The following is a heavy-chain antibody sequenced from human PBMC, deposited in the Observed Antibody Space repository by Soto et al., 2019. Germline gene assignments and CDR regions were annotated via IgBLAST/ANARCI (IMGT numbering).Heavy chain of an antibody. CDR2: ISYDGSNK. CDR1: GFTFSSYA. J-gene: IGHJ6*02. CDR3: AREILRQLWFYYGMDV. D-gene: IGHD5-18*01. Sequence: QVQLVESGGGVVQPGRSLRLSCAASGFTFSSYAMHWVRQAPGKGLEWVAVISYDGSNKYYADSVKGRFTISRDNSKKRMYLQMNSLRADDTAVYYCAREILRQLWFYYGMDVWGQGTTVTVSS. V-gene: IGHV3-30-3*01.